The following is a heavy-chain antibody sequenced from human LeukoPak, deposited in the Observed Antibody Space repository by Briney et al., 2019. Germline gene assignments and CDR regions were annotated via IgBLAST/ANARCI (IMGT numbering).Heavy chain of an antibody. CDR1: GYTFNNYR. D-gene: IGHD1-1*01. J-gene: IGHJ4*02. V-gene: IGHV3-23*01. CDR2: VSADGGNT. Sequence: GGSLRLSCAASGYTFNNYRMSWVRQAPGKGLEWVSSVSADGGNTYYADSVKGRVTISRDNSTSTLILQMNSLRFEDTAVYYCTKRVKYDGTWDHFAVWGQGTLVTVSS. CDR3: TKRVKYDGTWDHFAV.